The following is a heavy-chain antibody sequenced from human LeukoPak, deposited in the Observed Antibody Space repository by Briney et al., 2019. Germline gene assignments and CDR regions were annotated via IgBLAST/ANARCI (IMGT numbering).Heavy chain of an antibody. D-gene: IGHD3-16*02. V-gene: IGHV4-59*08. Sequence: SETLSLTCTVSGGSISSYYWSWIRQPPGKGLEWIGYIYYSGSTNYNPSLKSRVTISVDTSKNQFSLKLSSVTAADTAVYYCARHVEGDYIRGSSRYLDSCGPGTLVTVSS. CDR1: GGSISSYY. CDR3: ARHVEGDYIRGSSRYLDS. CDR2: IYYSGST. J-gene: IGHJ4*02.